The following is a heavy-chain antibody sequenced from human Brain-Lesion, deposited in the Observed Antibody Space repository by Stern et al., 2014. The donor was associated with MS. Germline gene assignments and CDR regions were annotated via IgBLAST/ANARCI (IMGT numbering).Heavy chain of an antibody. CDR3: ARLPNYDFRGRLNYYGMDV. CDR1: GGSISSDTYY. D-gene: IGHD3-3*01. CDR2: IYFSGNT. J-gene: IGHJ6*02. V-gene: IGHV4-30-4*01. Sequence: QLQLQESAPGLVKPSQTLSLTCTVSGGSISSDTYYWSWIRQPPGKGLEWIGYIYFSGNTQYNPSLKSRVIISVDTSKNEFSLKMSSVTVADTAVYYCARLPNYDFRGRLNYYGMDVWGQGTTVSVSS.